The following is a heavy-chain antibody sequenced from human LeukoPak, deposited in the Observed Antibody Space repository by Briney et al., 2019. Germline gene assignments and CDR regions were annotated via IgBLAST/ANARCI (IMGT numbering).Heavy chain of an antibody. Sequence: GASVKVSCKASGYTFTSYYMHWVRQAPGQGLEWMGWINPNSGGTNYAQKFQGWVTMTRDTSISTAYMELSRLRSDDTAVYYCARGPAYDILTGTPPYNWFDPWGQGTLVTVSS. CDR1: GYTFTSYY. D-gene: IGHD3-9*01. V-gene: IGHV1-2*04. J-gene: IGHJ5*02. CDR2: INPNSGGT. CDR3: ARGPAYDILTGTPPYNWFDP.